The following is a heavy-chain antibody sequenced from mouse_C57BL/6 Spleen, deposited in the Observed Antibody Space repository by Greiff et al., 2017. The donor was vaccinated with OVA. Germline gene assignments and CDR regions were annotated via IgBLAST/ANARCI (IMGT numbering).Heavy chain of an antibody. CDR1: GFSLTSYG. CDR3: AKWGWYFDV. J-gene: IGHJ1*03. V-gene: IGHV2-3*01. CDR2: IWGYGSS. Sequence: VKLVESGPGLVAPSQSLSISCTVSGFSLTSYGVSWVRQPPGQGLEWLGEIWGYGSSNSHSAPISRLSISKDNSESQFFLKLNSQQTVDTATSYCAKWGWYFDVWGTGTTVTGSS.